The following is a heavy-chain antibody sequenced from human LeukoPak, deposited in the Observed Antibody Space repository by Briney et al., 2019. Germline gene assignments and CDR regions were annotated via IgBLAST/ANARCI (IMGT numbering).Heavy chain of an antibody. J-gene: IGHJ4*02. D-gene: IGHD1-26*01. CDR1: GGSIDNYY. CDR2: IFSSGNT. V-gene: IGHV4-4*07. CDR3: ARLRGSYGIIDY. Sequence: SGTLSLTCTVSGGSIDNYYWSWIRQPAGKGLEWIGRIFSSGNTNYNPSLKSRVTMSVDTSKTQFSLKLSSVTAADTAVYYCARLRGSYGIIDYWGQGTLVTVSS.